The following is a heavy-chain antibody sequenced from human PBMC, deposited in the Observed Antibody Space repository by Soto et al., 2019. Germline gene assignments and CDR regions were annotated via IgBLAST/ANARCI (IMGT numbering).Heavy chain of an antibody. CDR3: ARAAATDYYYGMDV. J-gene: IGHJ6*02. D-gene: IGHD1-1*01. CDR1: GGSISSSNW. CDR2: IYHSGST. Sequence: PSETLSLTCAVSGGSISSSNWWSWVRQPPGKGLEWIGEIYHSGSTNYNPSLKSRVTISVDKSKNQFSLKLSSVTAADTAVYYCARAAATDYYYGMDVWGQGTTVTVSS. V-gene: IGHV4-4*02.